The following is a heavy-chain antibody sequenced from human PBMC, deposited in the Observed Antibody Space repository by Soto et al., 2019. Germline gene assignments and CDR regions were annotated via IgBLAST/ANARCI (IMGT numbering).Heavy chain of an antibody. D-gene: IGHD3-22*01. CDR2: NRRKAYGGTT. Sequence: RCSCTAGACPPYGYSRSWFRQAPWNGRECVAYNRRKAYGGTTAYATSAKGRLTISRVDSQSRAYRQMNSLKTEATAVYYCTRDYYGSSGYYSGDSFEILGQGTMV. CDR1: ACPPYGYS. V-gene: IGHV3-49*03. J-gene: IGHJ3*02. CDR3: TRDYYGSSGYYSGDSFEI.